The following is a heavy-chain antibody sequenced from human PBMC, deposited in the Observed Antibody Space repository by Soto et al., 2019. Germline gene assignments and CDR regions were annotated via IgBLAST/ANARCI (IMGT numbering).Heavy chain of an antibody. CDR2: ISSDSSYI. D-gene: IGHD3-10*01. CDR1: GFIISSFS. J-gene: IGHJ6*02. CDR3: TKHYLNSGPHGMDF. Sequence: EVQLVESGGGLVKPGGSLRLSCAASGFIISSFSMNWVRQAPGQGLEWVSSISSDSSYIYYADSLKGRFTISRDNAKNSLYLQMNSLRAEDTAVYSCTKHYLNSGPHGMDFWGQGTTVTVSS. V-gene: IGHV3-21*02.